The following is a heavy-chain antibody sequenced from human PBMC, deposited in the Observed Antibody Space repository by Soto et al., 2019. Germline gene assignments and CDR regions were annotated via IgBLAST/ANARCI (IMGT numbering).Heavy chain of an antibody. CDR2: IYYSGST. D-gene: IGHD3-10*01. CDR3: ARGTYYYSSGSYWFDP. Sequence: SETLSLTCTDSGGSISSGDYYWSWIRQPPGKGLEWIGYIYYSGSTYYNPSLKSRVTISVDTSKNQFSLKLSSVTAADTAVYYCARGTYYYSSGSYWFDPWGQGTLVTVSS. V-gene: IGHV4-30-4*01. CDR1: GGSISSGDYY. J-gene: IGHJ5*02.